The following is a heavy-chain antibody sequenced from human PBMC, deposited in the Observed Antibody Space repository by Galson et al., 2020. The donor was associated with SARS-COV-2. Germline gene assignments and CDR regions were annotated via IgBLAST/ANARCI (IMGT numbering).Heavy chain of an antibody. J-gene: IGHJ5*02. Sequence: SGYYWSWIRQPPGKGLEWIGEINHSGSTNYNPSLKSRVTISVDTSKNQFSLKLSSVTAADTAVYYCARGRVGSSWYYIQYNWFDPWGQGTLVTVSS. CDR3: ARGRVGSSWYYIQYNWFDP. CDR1: SGYY. V-gene: IGHV4-34*01. D-gene: IGHD6-13*01. CDR2: INHSGST.